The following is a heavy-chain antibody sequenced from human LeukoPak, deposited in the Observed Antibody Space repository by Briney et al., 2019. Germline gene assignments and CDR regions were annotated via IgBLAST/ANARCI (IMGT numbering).Heavy chain of an antibody. CDR2: IYYSGST. CDR1: GGSISSSSYY. J-gene: IGHJ5*02. CDR3: ARHIPNGGFSSTSRGSWFDP. Sequence: KPSETLSLTCTVSGGSISSSSYYWGWIRQPPGKGLEWIGSIYYSGSTYYNPSLKSRVTISVDTSKNQFSLKLSSVTAADTAVYYCARHIPNGGFSSTSRGSWFDPWGQGTLVTVSS. V-gene: IGHV4-39*01. D-gene: IGHD2-2*01.